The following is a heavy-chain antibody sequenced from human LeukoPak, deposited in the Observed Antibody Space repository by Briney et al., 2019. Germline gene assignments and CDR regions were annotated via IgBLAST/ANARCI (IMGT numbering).Heavy chain of an antibody. Sequence: GGSLRLSCAASGFTFSSYGMHWVRQAPGKGLERVAVIWYDGNNKYYADSVKGRFTISRDNSKNTLYLQMNSLRAEDTAVYYCARSTSSEYDIYHFDYWGQGTLVTVSS. V-gene: IGHV3-33*01. J-gene: IGHJ4*02. CDR1: GFTFSSYG. CDR3: ARSTSSEYDIYHFDY. D-gene: IGHD3-9*01. CDR2: IWYDGNNK.